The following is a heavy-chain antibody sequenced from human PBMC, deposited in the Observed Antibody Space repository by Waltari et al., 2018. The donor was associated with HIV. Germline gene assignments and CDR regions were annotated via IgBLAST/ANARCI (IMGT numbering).Heavy chain of an antibody. D-gene: IGHD3-10*01. CDR2: ITPFNGNI. J-gene: IGHJ6*02. Sequence: QMQLVQSGAEVKKTGSSVKVSCKASGYTFTYRYLHWVRQAPGQALEWMGWITPFNGNINYAQKFQDRVTITRDRSMSTAYMELSSLRFEDTAMYYCARSRDYGSGKDYDMDVWGQGTTVTVSS. CDR1: GYTFTYRY. V-gene: IGHV1-45*02. CDR3: ARSRDYGSGKDYDMDV.